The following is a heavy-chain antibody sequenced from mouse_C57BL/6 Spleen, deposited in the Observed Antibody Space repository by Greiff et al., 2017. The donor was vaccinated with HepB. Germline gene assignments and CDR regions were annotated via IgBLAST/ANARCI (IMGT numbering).Heavy chain of an antibody. J-gene: IGHJ4*01. CDR1: GYSITSGYY. Sequence: EVKLEESGPGLVKPSQSLSLTCSVTGYSITSGYYWNWIRQFPGNKLEWMGYISYDGSNNYNPSLKNRISITRDTSKNQFFLKLNSVTTEDTATYYCARRGSGYVRAMDYWGQGTSVTVSS. D-gene: IGHD3-2*02. CDR2: ISYDGSN. CDR3: ARRGSGYVRAMDY. V-gene: IGHV3-6*01.